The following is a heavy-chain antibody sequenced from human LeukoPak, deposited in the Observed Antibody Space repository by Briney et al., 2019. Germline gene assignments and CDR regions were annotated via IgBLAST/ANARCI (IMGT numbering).Heavy chain of an antibody. CDR2: IHTSGAT. Sequence: SETLSLTCIVSGGSISTSYYWSWVRQPAGKGLEWIGRIHTSGATIYNPSLKSRVTISLDTSKNQFSLNLSSVTAADTAVYYCARHSGRGGYSTQELDYWGQGTLVTVSS. CDR1: GGSISTSYY. J-gene: IGHJ4*02. V-gene: IGHV4-61*02. CDR3: ARHSGRGGYSTQELDY. D-gene: IGHD3-22*01.